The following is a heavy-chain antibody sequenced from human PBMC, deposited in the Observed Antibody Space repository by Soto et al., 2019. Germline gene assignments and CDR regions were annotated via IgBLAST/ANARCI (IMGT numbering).Heavy chain of an antibody. CDR3: ARAAASTTVCMTDYYYYDGMDF. CDR1: EERGSSKSDG. V-gene: IGHV6-1*01. J-gene: IGHJ6*02. CDR2: TFYRSKGYN. D-gene: IGHD2-8*01. Sequence: HTLTFRWGVHEERGSSKSDGWIWVRDATLNGLDLLVRTFYRSKGYNDYAVSVKSRITINPDTSKNQFSLQLNSVTPEDTAVYYCARAAASTTVCMTDYYYYDGMDFWGQGTTVTVSS.